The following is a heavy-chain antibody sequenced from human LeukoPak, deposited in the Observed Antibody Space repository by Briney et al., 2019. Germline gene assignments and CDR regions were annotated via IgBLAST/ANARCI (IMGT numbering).Heavy chain of an antibody. V-gene: IGHV3-23*01. Sequence: GGSLRLSCVTSGFTFSIYAMSWVRQAPGKGLEWVSIISGSGERTYYADSVKGRFTVSRDNSKNTLYLQMKSLRAEDTAVYYCVSQSYSGSDNYYFHYWGQGTLVAVSS. CDR3: VSQSYSGSDNYYFHY. J-gene: IGHJ4*02. CDR1: GFTFSIYA. D-gene: IGHD1-26*01. CDR2: ISGSGERT.